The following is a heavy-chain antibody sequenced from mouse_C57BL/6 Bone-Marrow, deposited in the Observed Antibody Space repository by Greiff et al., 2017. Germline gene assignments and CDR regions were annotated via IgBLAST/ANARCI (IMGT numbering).Heavy chain of an antibody. Sequence: EVQLQQSGTVLARPGASVKMSCKTSGYTFTSYWMHWVKQRPGQGLEWIGAIYPGNSDTSYNQKFKGKAKLTAVTSASTAYMELSSLTNEDSAVYYCTKNFYYYGSSPYDYAMDYWGQGTSVTVSS. J-gene: IGHJ4*01. V-gene: IGHV1-5*01. CDR3: TKNFYYYGSSPYDYAMDY. CDR2: IYPGNSDT. CDR1: GYTFTSYW. D-gene: IGHD1-1*01.